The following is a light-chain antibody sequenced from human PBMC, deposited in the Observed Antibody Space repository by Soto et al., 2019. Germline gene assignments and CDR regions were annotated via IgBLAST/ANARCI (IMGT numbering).Light chain of an antibody. CDR2: AAS. Sequence: DIQLTQSPSSLSASVGDRVTITCRASQTTNKYLNWYQQKPGKAPRLLLYAASNLQSGVPSRFSGSGYGTDFTLTIGSLQPEDVATYYCQQSYGAPPTFGQGTKVESK. V-gene: IGKV1-39*01. CDR1: QTTNKY. J-gene: IGKJ1*01. CDR3: QQSYGAPPT.